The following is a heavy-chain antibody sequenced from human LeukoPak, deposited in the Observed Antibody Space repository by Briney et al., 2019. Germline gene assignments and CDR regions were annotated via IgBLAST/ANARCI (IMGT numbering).Heavy chain of an antibody. CDR3: ARSGGVGSSGWYYY. CDR2: ISSSSSYI. CDR1: GFTFSSYS. J-gene: IGHJ4*02. D-gene: IGHD6-19*01. V-gene: IGHV3-21*01. Sequence: GGSLRLSCAASGFTFSSYSMNWVRQAPGKGLEWVSSISSSSSYIYYADSVKGRFTISRDNAKNSLYLQMNSLRAEDTAVYYCARSGGVGSSGWYYYWGQGTLVTASS.